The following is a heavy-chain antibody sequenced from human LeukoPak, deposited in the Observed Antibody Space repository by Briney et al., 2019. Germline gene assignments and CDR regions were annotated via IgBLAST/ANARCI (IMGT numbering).Heavy chain of an antibody. V-gene: IGHV3-7*01. Sequence: GGSLRLSCAASGFTFSFYWMAWVRQAPGKGLEWVANIKQDGSEKYYVDSVRGRFTISRDTAKNSLYLQMNSLRDEDTAVYYCARHMGVRFLEWLADDAFDIWGQGTMVTVSS. D-gene: IGHD3-3*01. J-gene: IGHJ3*02. CDR1: GFTFSFYW. CDR2: IKQDGSEK. CDR3: ARHMGVRFLEWLADDAFDI.